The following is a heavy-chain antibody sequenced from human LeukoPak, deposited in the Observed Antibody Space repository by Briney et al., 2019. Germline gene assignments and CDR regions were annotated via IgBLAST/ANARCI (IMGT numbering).Heavy chain of an antibody. D-gene: IGHD3-16*01. J-gene: IGHJ4*02. Sequence: LETLSLTCTVSGGSISSFHWSWIRQPPGKGLEWIGYIYDSGSTHYRPSLKSRGTISVDTSKNQFSLRLSSVAAADTAVYYCARDGGGKYYFDYWGQGTRVTVSS. CDR2: IYDSGST. CDR1: GGSISSFH. V-gene: IGHV4-59*01. CDR3: ARDGGGKYYFDY.